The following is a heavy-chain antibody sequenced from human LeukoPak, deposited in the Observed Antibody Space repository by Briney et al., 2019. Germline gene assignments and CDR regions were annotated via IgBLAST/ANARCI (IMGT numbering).Heavy chain of an antibody. D-gene: IGHD3-10*01. CDR2: IYTSGST. J-gene: IGHJ3*02. Sequence: SETLSLTCTVSGGSISSYYWSWIRQPAGKGLEWIGRIYTSGSTNYNPSLKSRVTMSVDTSKNQFSLKLSSVTAADTAVYYCARDWGRITMVRGANDAFDIWGQGTMVTVSS. CDR1: GGSISSYY. CDR3: ARDWGRITMVRGANDAFDI. V-gene: IGHV4-4*07.